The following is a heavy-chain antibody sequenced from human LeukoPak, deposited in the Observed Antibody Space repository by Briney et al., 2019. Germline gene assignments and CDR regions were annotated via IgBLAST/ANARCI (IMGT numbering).Heavy chain of an antibody. D-gene: IGHD3-10*01. V-gene: IGHV3-30*02. Sequence: PGGSLRLSCAASTSSFSNYGMHWVRQAPGKGLEWVTFISNDGSNQYYADSVKGRFTISRDNSKNMVYLQMNSLRAEDTALYYCAKDKGVLYFDYWGQGALVTVSS. CDR2: ISNDGSNQ. CDR1: TSSFSNYG. J-gene: IGHJ4*02. CDR3: AKDKGVLYFDY.